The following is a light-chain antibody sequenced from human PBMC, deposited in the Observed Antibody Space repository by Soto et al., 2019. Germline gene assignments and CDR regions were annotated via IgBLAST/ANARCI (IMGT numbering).Light chain of an antibody. V-gene: IGLV2-8*01. Sequence: QSALTQPPSASGSPGQSVTISCTGTSSDVGGYNYVSWYQQHPGKAPKLMIYGVTKRPSGVPDRFSGSKSGNTASLTVSGLQAEDEADYYCSSYAGINNWVFGGGTKVTVL. CDR2: GVT. J-gene: IGLJ3*02. CDR1: SSDVGGYNY. CDR3: SSYAGINNWV.